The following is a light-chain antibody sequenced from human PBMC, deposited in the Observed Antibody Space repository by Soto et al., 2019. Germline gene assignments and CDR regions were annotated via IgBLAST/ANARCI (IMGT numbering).Light chain of an antibody. CDR2: GAS. V-gene: IGKV3-20*01. Sequence: EIVLTQSPGTLSLSPGERATLSCRASQSVSSSYLAWYQQKPGQAPRLLFYGASSRATGIPDRFVGSGSGTDFTLTVTRLEAEDSAVYFCHQSDDSPWTFGQGTKVEV. J-gene: IGKJ1*01. CDR3: HQSDDSPWT. CDR1: QSVSSSY.